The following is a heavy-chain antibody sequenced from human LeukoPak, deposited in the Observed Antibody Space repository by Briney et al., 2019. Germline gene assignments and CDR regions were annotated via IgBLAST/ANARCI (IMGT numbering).Heavy chain of an antibody. CDR2: ITSLSTT. D-gene: IGHD7-27*01. CDR1: GFIFSHYG. J-gene: IGHJ4*02. V-gene: IGHV3-23*01. Sequence: GGSLRLSRAASGFIFSHYGMNWVRQAPGKGLQWVSGITSLSTTYYADSVKGRFTISRDNSKNMVWLQINSPTAEDTATYYCAKDGNWARFEDWGQGTLVTVSS. CDR3: AKDGNWARFED.